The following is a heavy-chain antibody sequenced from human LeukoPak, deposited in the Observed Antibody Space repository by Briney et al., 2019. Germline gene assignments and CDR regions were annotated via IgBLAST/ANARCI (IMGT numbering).Heavy chain of an antibody. V-gene: IGHV4-34*01. CDR3: ARGRGY. D-gene: IGHD5-12*01. Sequence: SETLSLTCAVYGGSFSGYYWSWIRQPPGKGLEWIGEINHSGSTNYNPSLKSRVTISVDTSKNQFSLKLSSVTAADTAVHYCARGRGYWGQGTLVTVSS. CDR2: INHSGST. J-gene: IGHJ4*02. CDR1: GGSFSGYY.